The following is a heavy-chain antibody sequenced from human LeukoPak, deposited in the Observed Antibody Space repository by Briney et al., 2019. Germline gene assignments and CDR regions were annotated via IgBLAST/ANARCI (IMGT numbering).Heavy chain of an antibody. CDR2: INAGNGNT. V-gene: IGHV1-3*01. CDR3: ARVGHYDFFAGLYGMDV. CDR1: GYTFTSYA. Sequence: VASVKVSCKASGYTFTSYAMHWVRQAPGQRLEWMGWINAGNGNTKYLQKFQGRVTITRDTSASTAYMEPSSLRSEDTAVYYCARVGHYDFFAGLYGMDVWGQGTTVTVSS. D-gene: IGHD3-3*01. J-gene: IGHJ6*02.